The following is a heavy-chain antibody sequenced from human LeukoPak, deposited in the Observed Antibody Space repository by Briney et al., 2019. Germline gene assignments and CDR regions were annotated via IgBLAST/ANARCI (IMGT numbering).Heavy chain of an antibody. V-gene: IGHV4-59*01. D-gene: IGHD6-13*01. CDR3: ASSSWYGNWFDP. Sequence: SETLSLTCTVSGGSISRSYWSWIRQPPGKGLEWIGYIYYTGSTNYNPSLKSRVTISVDTSKNQFSLELSAVTAADTAVYYCASSSWYGNWFDPWGQGTLVTVSS. J-gene: IGHJ5*02. CDR2: IYYTGST. CDR1: GGSISRSY.